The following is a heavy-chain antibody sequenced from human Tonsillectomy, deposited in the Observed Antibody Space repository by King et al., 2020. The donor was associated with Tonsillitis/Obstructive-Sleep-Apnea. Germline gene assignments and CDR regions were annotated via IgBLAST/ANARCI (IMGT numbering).Heavy chain of an antibody. CDR1: GYTFTTYG. Sequence: QLVQSGAEVKKPWASVKVSCKASGYTFTTYGISWVRQAPGQGLEWMGWISAYNGDTNYAQKLQDRVTMTTDTSTSTAYMEVRSLRSDDTAVYYCARDSRSHYYDTSGYYTFEYWGQGTLVTVSS. J-gene: IGHJ4*02. D-gene: IGHD3-22*01. V-gene: IGHV1-18*01. CDR2: ISAYNGDT. CDR3: ARDSRSHYYDTSGYYTFEY.